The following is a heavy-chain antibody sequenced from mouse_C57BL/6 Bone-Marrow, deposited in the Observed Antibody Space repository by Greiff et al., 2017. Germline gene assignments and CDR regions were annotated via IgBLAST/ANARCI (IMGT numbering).Heavy chain of an antibody. CDR2: ISSGGDYI. Sequence: DVMLVESGEGLVKPGGSLKLSCAASGFTFSSYAMSWVRQTPEKRLEWVAYISSGGDYIYYADTVKGRFTISRDNARNTLYLQMSSLKSEDTAMYYCTRVPIEVPGYFDYWGQGTTLTVSS. V-gene: IGHV5-9-1*02. D-gene: IGHD6-1*01. CDR3: TRVPIEVPGYFDY. CDR1: GFTFSSYA. J-gene: IGHJ2*01.